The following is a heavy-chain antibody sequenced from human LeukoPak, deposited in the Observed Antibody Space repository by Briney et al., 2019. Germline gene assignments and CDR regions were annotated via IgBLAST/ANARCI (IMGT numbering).Heavy chain of an antibody. J-gene: IGHJ4*02. CDR1: GFTFSSYG. Sequence: GGSLRLSCAASGFTFSSYGMHWVRQAPGKGLEWVAAISYDGSNKYYADSVKGRFTISRDNSKNTLYLQMNSLRAEDTAVYYCAKDGSGSYYNPEDYFDYWGQGTLITVSS. CDR3: AKDGSGSYYNPEDYFDY. D-gene: IGHD3-10*01. CDR2: ISYDGSNK. V-gene: IGHV3-30*18.